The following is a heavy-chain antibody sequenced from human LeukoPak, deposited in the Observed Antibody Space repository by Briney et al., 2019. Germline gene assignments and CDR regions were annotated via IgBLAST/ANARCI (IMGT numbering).Heavy chain of an antibody. CDR3: ARDYGDYGYYYGMDV. CDR1: GYIFTSYG. V-gene: IGHV1-18*01. D-gene: IGHD4-17*01. J-gene: IGHJ6*02. Sequence: ASVKVSCKASGYIFTSYGISWVRQAPGQGLEWMGWISAYNGNTNYAQKLQGRVTMTTDTSTSTAYMELSSLRSEDTAVYYCARDYGDYGYYYGMDVWGQGTTVTVSS. CDR2: ISAYNGNT.